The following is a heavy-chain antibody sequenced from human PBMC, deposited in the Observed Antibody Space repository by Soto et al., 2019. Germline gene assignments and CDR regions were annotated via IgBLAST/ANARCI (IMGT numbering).Heavy chain of an antibody. V-gene: IGHV4-39*01. CDR2: IYYSGGT. Sequence: SETLSLTCTVSGGSISSSSYYWGWIRQPPGKGLEWIGSIYYSGGTYYNPSLKSRVTISVDTSKNQFSLKLSSVTAADTAVYYCARHAAIFGVVIIYYYGMDVWGQGTTVTVSS. D-gene: IGHD3-3*01. CDR1: GGSISSSSYY. CDR3: ARHAAIFGVVIIYYYGMDV. J-gene: IGHJ6*02.